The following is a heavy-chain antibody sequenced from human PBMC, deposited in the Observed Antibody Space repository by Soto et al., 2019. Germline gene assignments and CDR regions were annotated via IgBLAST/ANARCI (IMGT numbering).Heavy chain of an antibody. D-gene: IGHD3-10*01. J-gene: IGHJ6*02. CDR3: ARDHAQPHYYGSGSYLYGMDV. Sequence: SETLSLTCTVSGGSISSYYWSWIRRPPGKGLEWIGYIYYSGSTNYNPSLKSRVTISVDTSKNQFSLKLSSVTAADTAVYYCARDHAQPHYYGSGSYLYGMDVWGQGTTVTVSS. V-gene: IGHV4-59*01. CDR1: GGSISSYY. CDR2: IYYSGST.